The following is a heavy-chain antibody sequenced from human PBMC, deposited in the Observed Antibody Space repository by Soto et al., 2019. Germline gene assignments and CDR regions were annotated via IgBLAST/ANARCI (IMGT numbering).Heavy chain of an antibody. CDR1: GFTFSDYY. V-gene: IGHV3-11*01. J-gene: IGHJ6*02. CDR3: ARDQGSSSWYAYYYYGMDV. Sequence: QVQLVEAGGGLVKPGGYLRLSCAASGFTFSDYYMSWIRQAPGKGLEWVSYISSSGSTIYYADSVKGRFTISRDNTKNSLYLQMNSLRAEDTAVYYCARDQGSSSWYAYYYYGMDVWGQGTTVTVSS. CDR2: ISSSGSTI. D-gene: IGHD6-13*01.